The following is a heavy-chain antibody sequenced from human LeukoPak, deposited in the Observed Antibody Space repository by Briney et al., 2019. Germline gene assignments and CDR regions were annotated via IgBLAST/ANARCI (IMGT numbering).Heavy chain of an antibody. V-gene: IGHV3-15*01. CDR1: GFTFGDYA. D-gene: IGHD1-7*01. Sequence: GGSLRLSCTASGFTFGDYAMSWFRQAPGKGLEWVGRIKSKTDGGTTDYAAPVKGRFTISRDDSKNTLYLQMNSLKTEDTAVYYCTTDHKLPTPSTADYWGQGTLVTVSS. CDR2: IKSKTDGGTT. J-gene: IGHJ4*02. CDR3: TTDHKLPTPSTADY.